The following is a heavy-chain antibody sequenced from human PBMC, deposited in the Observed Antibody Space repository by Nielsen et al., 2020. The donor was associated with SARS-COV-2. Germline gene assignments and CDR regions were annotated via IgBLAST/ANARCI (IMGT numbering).Heavy chain of an antibody. CDR2: ITPSGGIT. V-gene: IGHV1-46*01. CDR1: GYTFTSYY. J-gene: IGHJ4*02. Sequence: ASVKVSCKASGYTFTSYYMHWVRQAPGQGLEWVGIITPSGGITSYAQNFQGRVTMTTDTSTSTVYLELSSLISEDTAVYYCAREGGDISSSEVDYWGQGTLVTVSS. CDR3: AREGGDISSSEVDY. D-gene: IGHD6-6*01.